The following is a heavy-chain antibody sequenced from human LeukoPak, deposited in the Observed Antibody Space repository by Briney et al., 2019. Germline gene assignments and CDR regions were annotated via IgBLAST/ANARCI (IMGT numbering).Heavy chain of an antibody. J-gene: IGHJ4*02. CDR2: INPNSGAT. V-gene: IGHV1-2*02. D-gene: IGHD2-2*01. CDR1: GYTFTDYF. Sequence: GASVKVSCKSSGYTFTDYFIHWVRQAPGQGLEWMGWINPNSGATKYAQKFQGRVSMTRDTSINTAYMDLTNLRFDDMAIFYCARVKKLMPELEFWGQGTLVTVSS. CDR3: ARVKKLMPELEF.